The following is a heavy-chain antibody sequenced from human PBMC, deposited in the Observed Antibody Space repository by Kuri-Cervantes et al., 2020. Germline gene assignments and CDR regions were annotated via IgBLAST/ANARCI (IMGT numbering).Heavy chain of an antibody. J-gene: IGHJ4*02. Sequence: SVKVSSKASGGTFSSYAITWVRQAPGQGLEWMGGIIPIFSTPNYAQKFQGRLTITADEFTNIAYMQLSSLRSEDTAVYYCAVGVTYNWDYVPYYFDYWGQGTLVTVSS. CDR2: IIPIFSTP. D-gene: IGHD1-7*01. V-gene: IGHV1-69*13. CDR1: GGTFSSYA. CDR3: AVGVTYNWDYVPYYFDY.